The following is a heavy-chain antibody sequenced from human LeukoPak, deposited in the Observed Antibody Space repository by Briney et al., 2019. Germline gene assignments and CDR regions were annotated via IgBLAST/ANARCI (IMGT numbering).Heavy chain of an antibody. D-gene: IGHD6-13*01. CDR1: GFTFSNYAM. Sequence: GSLRLSCAASGFTFSNYAMSWLREPPGKRLEWIGNNYHSGSTNSNPSRKSRVTIAVDNSKNPFTLILSSVTDADTAVYYCASAEPRGSSWYPYWGQGTLVTVSS. CDR3: ASAEPRGSSWYPY. V-gene: IGHV4-4*02. J-gene: IGHJ4*02. CDR2: NYHSGST.